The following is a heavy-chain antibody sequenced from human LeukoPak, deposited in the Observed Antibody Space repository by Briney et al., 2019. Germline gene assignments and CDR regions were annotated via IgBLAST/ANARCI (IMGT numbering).Heavy chain of an antibody. D-gene: IGHD3-22*01. Sequence: GRSLRLSCAASGFTFSSYAMHWVRQAPGKGLEWVAVISYDGSNKYYADSVKGRFTISRDNSKNTLYLQMNSLRAEDTAVYYCASLSGDDSYWGQGTLVTVSS. CDR3: ASLSGDDSY. CDR2: ISYDGSNK. CDR1: GFTFSSYA. V-gene: IGHV3-30-3*01. J-gene: IGHJ4*02.